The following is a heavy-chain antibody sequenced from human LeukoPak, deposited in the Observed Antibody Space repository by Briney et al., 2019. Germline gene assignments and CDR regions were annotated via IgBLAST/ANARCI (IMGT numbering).Heavy chain of an antibody. CDR3: ARDKVYYYDSSGYSYYWYFDL. D-gene: IGHD3-22*01. CDR2: IYSGGST. J-gene: IGHJ2*01. CDR1: GFTVSSNY. Sequence: GGSLRLPCAASGFTVSSNYMSWVRQAPGKGLEWVSVIYSGGSTYYADSVKGRFTISRDNSKNTLYLQMNSLRAEDTAVYYCARDKVYYYDSSGYSYYWYFDLWGRGTLVTVSS. V-gene: IGHV3-66*01.